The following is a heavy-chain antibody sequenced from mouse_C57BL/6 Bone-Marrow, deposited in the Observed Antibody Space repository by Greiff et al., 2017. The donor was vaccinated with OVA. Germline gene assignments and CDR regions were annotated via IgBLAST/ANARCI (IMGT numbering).Heavy chain of an antibody. CDR1: GYTFTSYW. J-gene: IGHJ2*01. Sequence: QVQLKQPGAELVKPGASVKLSCKASGYTFTSYWMHWVKQRPGRGLEWIGRIDPNSGGTTSNEKFKSKATLTVDKPSSTAYMQLSSLTSEDSAVYYCAPGLPYYPGDYWGQGTTLTVSS. CDR2: IDPNSGGT. D-gene: IGHD1-1*01. CDR3: APGLPYYPGDY. V-gene: IGHV1-72*01.